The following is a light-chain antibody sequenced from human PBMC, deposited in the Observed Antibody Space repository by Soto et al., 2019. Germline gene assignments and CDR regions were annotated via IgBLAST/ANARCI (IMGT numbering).Light chain of an antibody. V-gene: IGKV3-20*01. CDR3: QQYGGSPLYT. J-gene: IGKJ2*01. CDR2: GAH. CDR1: QSVTSNY. Sequence: EIVLTQSPGTLSLSPGERATLSCRASQSVTSNYLAWYQQKLGQAPRLLIYGAHNRATGIPDRFSGSGSGTEFTLTISRLEREDFAVYYCQQYGGSPLYTFRQGTKLEIK.